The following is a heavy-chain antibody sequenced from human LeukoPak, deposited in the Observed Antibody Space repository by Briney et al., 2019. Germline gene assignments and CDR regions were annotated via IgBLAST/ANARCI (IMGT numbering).Heavy chain of an antibody. D-gene: IGHD3-3*01. V-gene: IGHV3-74*01. J-gene: IGHJ4*02. CDR1: GFTLSSHW. CDR3: ARETILGIGLSD. Sequence: GGSLRLSCAASGFTLSSHWMDWVRQVPGKGLEWVSRLDRDGSSISYADSVKGRFTISRDNAKNTLCLQMNSLRAEDTAVYYCARETILGIGLSDWGQGTLVTVSS. CDR2: LDRDGSSI.